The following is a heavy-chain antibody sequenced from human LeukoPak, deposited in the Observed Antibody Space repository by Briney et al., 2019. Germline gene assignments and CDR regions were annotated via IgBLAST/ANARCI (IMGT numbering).Heavy chain of an antibody. CDR1: GFTFSSYP. CDR2: ISDSGGST. Sequence: GGSLRLSCAASGFTFSSYPMNWVRQAPGKGLEWVSVISDSGGSTYYADSVKGRFTISRDNSKNTLYLQMNSLRAEDTAVYYCAKDFSSTSYFYDDAFDIWGQGTMVTVSS. CDR3: AKDFSSTSYFYDDAFDI. J-gene: IGHJ3*02. D-gene: IGHD2-2*01. V-gene: IGHV3-23*01.